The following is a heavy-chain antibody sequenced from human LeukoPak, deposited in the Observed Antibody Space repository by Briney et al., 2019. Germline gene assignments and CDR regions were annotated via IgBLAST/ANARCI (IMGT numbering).Heavy chain of an antibody. D-gene: IGHD3-22*01. CDR1: GDSISSSSYY. CDR2: IYYRGST. Sequence: SETLSLTCTISGDSISSSSYYWGWIRQPPGKGLEWIGDIYYRGSTYYNPSLRSRVSISIDTSNNQFSLTLNSVTAADTALYFCARRRYYDSTGYLDWGQGTLVTVSS. V-gene: IGHV4-39*01. CDR3: ARRRYYDSTGYLD. J-gene: IGHJ1*01.